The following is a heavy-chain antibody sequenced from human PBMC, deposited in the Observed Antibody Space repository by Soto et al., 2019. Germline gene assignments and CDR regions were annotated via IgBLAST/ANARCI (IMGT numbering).Heavy chain of an antibody. CDR2: IHYSGST. V-gene: IGHV4-39*01. CDR3: ARLPGSYYYYMDV. J-gene: IGHJ6*03. D-gene: IGHD7-27*01. CDR1: GGTIRNSSYY. Sequence: SQTLSLTCTVSGGTIRNSSYYWGWIRQPPGKGLEWIARIHYSGSTYYNPSLKSRVTISVDTSKNQFSLKLSSVTAADAAVYYCARLPGSYYYYMDVWGKGTTVTVSS.